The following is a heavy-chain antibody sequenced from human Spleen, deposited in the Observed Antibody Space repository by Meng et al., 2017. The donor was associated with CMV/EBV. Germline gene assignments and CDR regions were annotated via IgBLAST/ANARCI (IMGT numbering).Heavy chain of an antibody. Sequence: GSLRLSCTVSGGSISSTSYYWGWIRQPPGKGLQWIGSIYYNGNTYYNPSLKSRVTMSVDTSKNQFSLKLSSVTAADTAVYYCAREVTWARGMDVWGQGTPVTVSS. CDR3: AREVTWARGMDV. CDR2: IYYNGNT. CDR1: GGSISSTSYY. D-gene: IGHD4-23*01. V-gene: IGHV4-39*07. J-gene: IGHJ6*02.